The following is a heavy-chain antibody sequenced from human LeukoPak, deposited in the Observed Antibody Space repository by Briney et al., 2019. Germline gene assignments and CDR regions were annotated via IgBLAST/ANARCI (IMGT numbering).Heavy chain of an antibody. Sequence: KASETLSLTCAVYGGSFSGYYWSWIRQPPGKGLEWIGEINHSGSTNYNPSLKSRVTISVDTSKNQFSLKLSSVTAADTAVYYCARVRFSHYFFYYYGMDVWGQGTTVTVSS. D-gene: IGHD3-3*01. J-gene: IGHJ6*02. CDR3: ARVRFSHYFFYYYGMDV. CDR2: INHSGST. V-gene: IGHV4-34*01. CDR1: GGSFSGYY.